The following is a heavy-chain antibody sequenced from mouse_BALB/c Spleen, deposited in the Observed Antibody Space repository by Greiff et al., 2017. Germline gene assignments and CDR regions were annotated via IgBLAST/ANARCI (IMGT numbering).Heavy chain of an antibody. J-gene: IGHJ2*01. CDR3: ARRENGNYFDY. V-gene: IGHV5-6-5*01. D-gene: IGHD1-3*01. Sequence: SVKGRFTISRDNARNILYLQMSSLRSEDTAMYYCARRENGNYFDYWGQSTTLTVSS.